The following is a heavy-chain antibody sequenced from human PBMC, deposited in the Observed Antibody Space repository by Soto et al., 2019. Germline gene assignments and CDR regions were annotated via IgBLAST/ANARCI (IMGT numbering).Heavy chain of an antibody. V-gene: IGHV3-53*01. J-gene: IGHJ3*02. Sequence: GGSLRLSCAASGFTVSSNYMSWVRQAPGKGLEWVSVIYSGGSTYYADSVKGRFTISRDNSKNTLYLQMNSLRAEDTAVYYCARAYSSGWYLAFDIWGQGTMVTVSS. CDR1: GFTVSSNY. D-gene: IGHD6-19*01. CDR3: ARAYSSGWYLAFDI. CDR2: IYSGGST.